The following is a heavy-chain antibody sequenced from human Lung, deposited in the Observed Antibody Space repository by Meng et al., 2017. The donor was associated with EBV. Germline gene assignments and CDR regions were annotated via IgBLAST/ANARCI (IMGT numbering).Heavy chain of an antibody. J-gene: IGHJ4*02. D-gene: IGHD3-22*01. V-gene: IGHV3-53*01. CDR1: GFSARKND. CDR3: ASGPPYYDPSGYYNELSPRFDS. Sequence: EVQLVEAGGGLMQRGGSLRASCTASGFSARKNDMSWVRKATGKRLEWVSVIYGGDITDYADSVKGRFSISWDNDRNTLYLQMNSLRAEDTAVYYCASGPPYYDPSGYYNELSPRFDSWGQGTLVTVSS. CDR2: IYGGDIT.